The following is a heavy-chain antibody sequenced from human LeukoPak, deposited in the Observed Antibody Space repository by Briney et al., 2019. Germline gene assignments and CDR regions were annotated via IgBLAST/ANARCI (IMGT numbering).Heavy chain of an antibody. Sequence: APVKVSCKASGYTFTSYDINWVRQATGQGLEWMGWMNPNSGNTGYAQKFQGRVTMTRNTSISTAYMELSSLRSEDTAVYYRARGPPGGWFGELSYDYWGQGTLVTVSS. CDR2: MNPNSGNT. CDR3: ARGPPGGWFGELSYDY. V-gene: IGHV1-8*01. CDR1: GYTFTSYD. D-gene: IGHD3-10*01. J-gene: IGHJ4*02.